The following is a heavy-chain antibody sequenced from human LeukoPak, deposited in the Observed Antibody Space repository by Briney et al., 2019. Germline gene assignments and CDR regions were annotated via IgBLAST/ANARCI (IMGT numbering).Heavy chain of an antibody. D-gene: IGHD3-22*01. CDR2: IYHSGST. J-gene: IGHJ5*02. CDR3: ARDLPDLIYYDSSGYHNWFDP. Sequence: PSQTLSLTCAVSGGSISSGGYSWSWIRQPPGKGLEWIGYIYHSGSTYYNPSLKSRVTISVDRSKNQFSLKLSSVTAADTAVYYCARDLPDLIYYDSSGYHNWFDPWGQGTLVTVSS. CDR1: GGSISSGGYS. V-gene: IGHV4-30-2*01.